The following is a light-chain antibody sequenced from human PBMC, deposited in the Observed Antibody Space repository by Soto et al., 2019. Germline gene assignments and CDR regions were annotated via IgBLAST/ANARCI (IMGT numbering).Light chain of an antibody. CDR3: QSYDSRLSVV. CDR2: GNS. J-gene: IGLJ2*01. Sequence: QSVLTQPPSVSGAPGQRVTISCTGSSSNIGAGYDVHWYQQPPGTAPKLLIYGNSNRPSGVPDRFSGSKSATSASLAITGLQAEDEADYYCQSYDSRLSVVFGGGTKLTVL. V-gene: IGLV1-40*01. CDR1: SSNIGAGYD.